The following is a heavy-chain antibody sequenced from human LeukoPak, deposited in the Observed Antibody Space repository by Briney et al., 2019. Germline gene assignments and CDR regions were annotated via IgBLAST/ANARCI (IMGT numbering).Heavy chain of an antibody. J-gene: IGHJ4*02. V-gene: IGHV3-11*04. D-gene: IGHD5-12*01. Sequence: GGSLRLSCAASGFTFSDYYMSGIRQAPGKGLEWVSYISSSGSTIYYADSVKGRFTISRDNSKNTLYLQMNSLRAEDTAVYYCARPRGYSGYAMSHWGQGTLVTVSS. CDR1: GFTFSDYY. CDR3: ARPRGYSGYAMSH. CDR2: ISSSGSTI.